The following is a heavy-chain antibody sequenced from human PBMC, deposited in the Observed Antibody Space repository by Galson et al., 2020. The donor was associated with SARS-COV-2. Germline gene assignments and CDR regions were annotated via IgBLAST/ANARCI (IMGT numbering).Heavy chain of an antibody. V-gene: IGHV3-30*18. CDR3: AKTDDVSNGFYFDS. D-gene: IGHD3-3*01. J-gene: IGHJ4*02. Sequence: GGSLRLSCAASGFTFSSYGMHWVRQAPGKGLEWVAVISYDGSNKHFADSVKGRFTISRDNSKNTLYLQMNSLRAEDTGVYYCAKTDDVSNGFYFDSWGQGTLVTVSS. CDR1: GFTFSSYG. CDR2: ISYDGSNK.